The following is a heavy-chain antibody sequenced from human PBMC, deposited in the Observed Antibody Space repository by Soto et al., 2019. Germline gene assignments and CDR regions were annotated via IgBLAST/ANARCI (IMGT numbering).Heavy chain of an antibody. D-gene: IGHD3-22*01. V-gene: IGHV4-39*01. Sequence: SETLSLTCTVSGGSISSSSYYWGWIRQPPGKGLEWIGSIYYSGSTYYNPSLKSRVTISVDTSKNQFSLKLSSVTAADTAVYYFARRLYYDSSGFEGGGMDVWGKGTRVTVSS. CDR1: GGSISSSSYY. CDR2: IYYSGST. J-gene: IGHJ6*04. CDR3: ARRLYYDSSGFEGGGMDV.